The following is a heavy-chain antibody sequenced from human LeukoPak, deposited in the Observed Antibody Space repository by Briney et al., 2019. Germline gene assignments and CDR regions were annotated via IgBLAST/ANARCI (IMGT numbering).Heavy chain of an antibody. D-gene: IGHD3-22*01. CDR2: IYYGGST. V-gene: IGHV4-61*05. Sequence: SETLSLTCTVSGGSISSSSYYWGWIRQPPGKGLEWIGYIYYGGSTNYNPSLKSRVTISVDTSKNQFSLKLSSVTAADTAVYYCARGSRGPGPDDYYDSRKGEHYWYFDLWGRGTLVTVSS. J-gene: IGHJ2*01. CDR1: GGSISSSSYY. CDR3: ARGSRGPGPDDYYDSRKGEHYWYFDL.